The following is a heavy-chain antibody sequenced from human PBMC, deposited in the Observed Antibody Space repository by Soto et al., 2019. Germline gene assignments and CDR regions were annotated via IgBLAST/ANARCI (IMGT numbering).Heavy chain of an antibody. V-gene: IGHV4-31*03. CDR3: ASIDGNNF. CDR1: GGSISGGGYY. Sequence: PPETRSLTCNVSGGSISGGGYYWSWIRQHPGKGLEWIGYMHYSGSTYYNPSLKSRVTISADTSKNQFSLKLSSVTAADTAVYYCASIDGNNFWGQGTLVTVSS. CDR2: MHYSGST. J-gene: IGHJ4*02.